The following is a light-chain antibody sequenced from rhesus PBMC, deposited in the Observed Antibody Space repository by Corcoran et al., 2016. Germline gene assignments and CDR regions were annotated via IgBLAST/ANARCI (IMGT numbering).Light chain of an antibody. V-gene: IGKV1-25*01. CDR2: KAA. J-gene: IGKJ2*01. CDR3: QQHDNSPHS. CDR1: QGISRY. Sequence: DIQMTQSPSSLSASVGDTVTITCRASQGISRYLAWYQQKPGKAPKLLIYKAATLQSGVPSRFRGSGAGTNCTLTISSLQPEDIATYYCQQHDNSPHSFGQGTKVEIK.